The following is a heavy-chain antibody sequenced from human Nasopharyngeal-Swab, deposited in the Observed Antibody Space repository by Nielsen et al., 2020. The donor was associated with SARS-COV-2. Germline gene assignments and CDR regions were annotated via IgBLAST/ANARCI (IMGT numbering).Heavy chain of an antibody. V-gene: IGHV3-7*01. J-gene: IGHJ4*02. CDR3: TRDPYSTPPDY. CDR2: IKHDGSDK. CDR1: GITFSSYW. Sequence: GGSLRLSCEASGITFSSYWMSWVRQPPGKGLEWVAKIKHDGSDKNYVDSVKGRFTISRDNAKHLLFLQINNLRAEDTALYYCTRDPYSTPPDYWGQGTLVTVSS. D-gene: IGHD6-13*01.